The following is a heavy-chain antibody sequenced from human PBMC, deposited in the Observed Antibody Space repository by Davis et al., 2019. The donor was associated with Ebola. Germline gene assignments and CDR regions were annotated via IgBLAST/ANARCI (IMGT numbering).Heavy chain of an antibody. V-gene: IGHV3-49*04. J-gene: IGHJ6*02. D-gene: IGHD6-13*01. CDR1: GSTFGDYA. Sequence: GRPLRPSWTAPGSTFGDYAMNWVRQAPGKGLEWVGFIRSKAYGGKTQYAAPVKARASISRDDSKSIAYLQVNSLKTEDTGVHYCTGDLKQPPPSYYYGMDVWGQGTTVTGSS. CDR3: TGDLKQPPPSYYYGMDV. CDR2: IRSKAYGGKT.